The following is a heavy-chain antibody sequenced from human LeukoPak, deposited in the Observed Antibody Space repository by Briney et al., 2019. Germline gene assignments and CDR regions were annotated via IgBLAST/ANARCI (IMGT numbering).Heavy chain of an antibody. J-gene: IGHJ4*02. D-gene: IGHD5-18*01. V-gene: IGHV3-33*06. CDR2: IWYDGSNK. Sequence: QPGRSLRLSCAASGFTFSSYGMHWVRQAPGKGLEWVAVIWYDGSNKYYADSVKGRFTISRDNSKNTLYLQMNSLRAEDTAVYYCTKGTIWLPFDYWGQGTLVTVSS. CDR3: TKGTIWLPFDY. CDR1: GFTFSSYG.